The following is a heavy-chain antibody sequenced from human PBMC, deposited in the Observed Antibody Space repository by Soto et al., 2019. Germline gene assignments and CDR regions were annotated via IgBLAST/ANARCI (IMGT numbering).Heavy chain of an antibody. V-gene: IGHV1-24*01. D-gene: IGHD6-19*01. J-gene: IGHJ4*02. CDR3: ARAVAGHFDY. CDR1: GYTLTELS. CDR2: FDPEDGET. Sequence: GASVKVSGKVSGYTLTELSMHWVRQAPGKGLEWMGGFDPEDGETIYGQKFQGRGTMTEDTSTDTAYMELSSLRSEDTAVYYCARAVAGHFDYWGQGTLVTVSS.